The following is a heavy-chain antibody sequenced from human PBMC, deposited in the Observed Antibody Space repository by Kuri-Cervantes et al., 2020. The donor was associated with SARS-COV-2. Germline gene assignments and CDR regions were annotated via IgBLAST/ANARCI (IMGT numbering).Heavy chain of an antibody. V-gene: IGHV3-30*07. CDR3: ARESGHPYYYYYGMDV. D-gene: IGHD3-10*01. CDR1: GFTFSSYA. J-gene: IGHJ6*02. Sequence: GGSLRLSCAASGFTFSSYAMHWVRQAPGKGLEWVAVISYDGSNKYYADSVKGRFTISRDNPKNTLYLQMNSLRAEDTAVYYCARESGHPYYYYYGMDVWGQGTTVTVSS. CDR2: ISYDGSNK.